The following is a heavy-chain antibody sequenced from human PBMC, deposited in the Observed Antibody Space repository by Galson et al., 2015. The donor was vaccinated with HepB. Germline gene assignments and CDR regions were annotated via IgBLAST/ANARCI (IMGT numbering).Heavy chain of an antibody. J-gene: IGHJ4*02. D-gene: IGHD3-16*02. CDR1: GFTFSGYS. V-gene: IGHV3-21*01. CDR3: AKDNQAGDYDYVWGSFRYASDY. Sequence: SLRLSCAASGFTFSGYSMNWVRQAPGKGLEWVSSISSGSSYIYYAVSVKGRFTVSRDNARNSLYLQMNSLRAEDTAVYYCAKDNQAGDYDYVWGSFRYASDYWGQGTLVTVSS. CDR2: ISSGSSYI.